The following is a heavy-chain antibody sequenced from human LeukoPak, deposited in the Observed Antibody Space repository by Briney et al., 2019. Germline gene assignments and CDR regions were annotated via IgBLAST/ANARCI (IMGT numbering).Heavy chain of an antibody. CDR2: INSDGSST. Sequence: GGSLRLSCAASGFTFSSYWMHWVRQAPGKGLVWVSRINSDGSSTSYADSVKGRFTLSRDNARNSLYLQMNSLRAEDTAVYYCARGLRSYNAFDIWGQGTMVTVSS. CDR1: GFTFSSYW. D-gene: IGHD4-23*01. V-gene: IGHV3-74*01. J-gene: IGHJ3*02. CDR3: ARGLRSYNAFDI.